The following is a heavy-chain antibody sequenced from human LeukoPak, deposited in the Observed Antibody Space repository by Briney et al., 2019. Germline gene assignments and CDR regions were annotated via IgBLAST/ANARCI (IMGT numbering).Heavy chain of an antibody. Sequence: ASVKVSCKASGGTFSSYAISWVRQAPGQGLEWMGGIIPIFGTANYAQKFQGRVTITADESTSTAYMELSRLRSDDTAVYYCARNPRYYYDSSGYYDYWGQGTLVTVSS. V-gene: IGHV1-69*13. D-gene: IGHD3-22*01. J-gene: IGHJ4*02. CDR1: GGTFSSYA. CDR3: ARNPRYYYDSSGYYDY. CDR2: IIPIFGTA.